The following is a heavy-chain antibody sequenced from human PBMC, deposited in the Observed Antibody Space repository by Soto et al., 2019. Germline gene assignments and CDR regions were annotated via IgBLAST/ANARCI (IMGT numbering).Heavy chain of an antibody. CDR1: GGTFSSYA. J-gene: IGHJ6*02. CDR3: ARDGTCSGGSCYPTRFYYYYGMDV. CDR2: IIPIFGTA. Sequence: ASVMVSCKASGGTFSSYAISWVRQAPGQGLEWMGGIIPIFGTANYAQKFQGRVTITADESTSTAYMELSSLRSEDTAVYYCARDGTCSGGSCYPTRFYYYYGMDVWGQGTTVTVSS. D-gene: IGHD2-15*01. V-gene: IGHV1-69*13.